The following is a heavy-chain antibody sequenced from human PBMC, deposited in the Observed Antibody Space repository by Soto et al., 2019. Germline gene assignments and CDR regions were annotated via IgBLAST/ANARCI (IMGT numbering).Heavy chain of an antibody. CDR3: ARAMWEGARGYYYYFDY. V-gene: IGHV4-59*01. CDR2: IYYSGST. D-gene: IGHD3-22*01. J-gene: IGHJ4*02. CDR1: GGSISSYY. Sequence: SETLSLTCTVSGGSISSYYWSWIRQPPGKGLEWIGYIYYSGSTNYNPSLKSRVTISVDTSKNQFSLKLSSVTAADTAVYYCARAMWEGARGYYYYFDYWGQGTLVTVSS.